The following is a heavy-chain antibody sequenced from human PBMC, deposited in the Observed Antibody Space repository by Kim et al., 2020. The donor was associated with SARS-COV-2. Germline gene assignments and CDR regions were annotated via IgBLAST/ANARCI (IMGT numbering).Heavy chain of an antibody. J-gene: IGHJ6*02. CDR1: GGSFSGYY. Sequence: SETLSLTCAVYGGSFSGYYWSWIRQPPGKGLEWIGEINHSVSTNYNPSLKSRVTISVDTSKNQFSLKLSSVTAADTAVYYCASIHPRAPGNRNCSGGSCRRLYYYYGMDVWGQGTTVTVSS. V-gene: IGHV4-34*01. CDR2: INHSVST. CDR3: ASIHPRAPGNRNCSGGSCRRLYYYYGMDV. D-gene: IGHD2-15*01.